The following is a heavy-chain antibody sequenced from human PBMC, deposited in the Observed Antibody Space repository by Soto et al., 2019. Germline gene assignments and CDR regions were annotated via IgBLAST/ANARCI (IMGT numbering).Heavy chain of an antibody. CDR3: ASGFDDYGDREDAFDI. V-gene: IGHV3-21*01. D-gene: IGHD4-17*01. J-gene: IGHJ3*02. CDR2: ISSSSSYI. CDR1: GFTFSSYS. Sequence: GGSLRLSCAASGFTFSSYSMNWVRQAPGKGLEWVSSISSSSSYIYYADSVKGRFTISRDNAKNSLYLQMNSLRAEDTAVYYCASGFDDYGDREDAFDIWGQGTMVTVSS.